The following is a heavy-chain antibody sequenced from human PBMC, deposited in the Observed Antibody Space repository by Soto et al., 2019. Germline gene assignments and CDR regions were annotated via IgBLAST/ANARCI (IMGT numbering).Heavy chain of an antibody. CDR3: AKSLGTEYYYYYMDV. CDR1: GFTFSSYA. V-gene: IGHV3-23*01. CDR2: ITGSGGNT. J-gene: IGHJ6*03. Sequence: PGGSLRLSCAASGFTFSSYAMNWVRQAPGKGLEWVSDITGSGGNTYYADSVKGRFTISRDNSKNTLYLQMNSLRAEDTAVYYYAKSLGTEYYYYYMDVWGKGTTVTVSS.